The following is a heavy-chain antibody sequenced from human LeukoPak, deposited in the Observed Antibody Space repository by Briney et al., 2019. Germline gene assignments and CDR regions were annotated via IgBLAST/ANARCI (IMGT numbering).Heavy chain of an antibody. CDR2: IKQDGSEK. CDR1: GFTFSSYW. J-gene: IGHJ3*02. CDR3: ARFVYDAFDI. V-gene: IGHV3-7*01. Sequence: GGSLRLSCAASGFTFSSYWKSWVRQAPGKGLEWVANIKQDGSEKYYVDSVKGRFTISRDNAKNSLYLQMNSLRAEDTAVYYCARFVYDAFDIWGQGTMVTVSS.